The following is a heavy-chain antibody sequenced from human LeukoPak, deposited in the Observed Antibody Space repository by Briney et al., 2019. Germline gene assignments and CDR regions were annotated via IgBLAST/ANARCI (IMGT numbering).Heavy chain of an antibody. D-gene: IGHD6-19*01. V-gene: IGHV3-30*18. CDR2: ISYDGSNK. CDR1: GFTFSSYG. Sequence: PGRSLRLSCAASGFTFSSYGMHWVRQAPGKGLEWVAVISYDGSNKYYADSVKGRFTISRDNSKNTLYLQMNSLRAEDTAVYYCAKDFLAIGIAVAGTSFDYWGQGTLVIVSS. CDR3: AKDFLAIGIAVAGTSFDY. J-gene: IGHJ4*02.